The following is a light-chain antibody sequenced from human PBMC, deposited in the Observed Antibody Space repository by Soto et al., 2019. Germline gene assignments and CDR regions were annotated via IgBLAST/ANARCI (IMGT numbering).Light chain of an antibody. CDR3: AAWDDSLNGGV. CDR2: RDN. J-gene: IGLJ3*02. Sequence: QSVLTQPPSASGTPGQRVTISCSGSSSNIGSRTVNWYQQLPGTAPKLLIYRDNQRPSGVPDRFSGPKSGASASLAISGLQSEDEADYYCAAWDDSLNGGVFGGGTKVTVL. V-gene: IGLV1-44*01. CDR1: SSNIGSRT.